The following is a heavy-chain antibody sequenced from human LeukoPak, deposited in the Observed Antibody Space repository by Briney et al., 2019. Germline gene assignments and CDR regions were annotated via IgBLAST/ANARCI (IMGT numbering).Heavy chain of an antibody. D-gene: IGHD2-21*01. V-gene: IGHV3-21*01. Sequence: GGSLRLSCTASGFRFNAFGIHWIRQAPGKGLEWVSSISSTSDYIYYADSVKGRFTVSRGNAKNSLFLQMNSLRADDTAVYYCTREGGLIIPYDLWGQGTLVTVSS. J-gene: IGHJ5*02. CDR2: ISSTSDYI. CDR3: TREGGLIIPYDL. CDR1: GFRFNAFG.